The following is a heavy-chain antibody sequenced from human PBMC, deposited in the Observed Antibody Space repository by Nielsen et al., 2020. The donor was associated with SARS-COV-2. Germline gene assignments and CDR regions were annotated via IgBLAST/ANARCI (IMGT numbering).Heavy chain of an antibody. CDR3: ARVPGAAQGFLVNDAFDI. D-gene: IGHD3-10*01. V-gene: IGHV4-39*01. Sequence: PGKGLEWIGSIYYSGSTYYNPSLKSRVTISVDTSKNQFSLKLSSVTAADTAVYYCARVPGAAQGFLVNDAFDIWGQGTMVTVSS. J-gene: IGHJ3*02. CDR2: IYYSGST.